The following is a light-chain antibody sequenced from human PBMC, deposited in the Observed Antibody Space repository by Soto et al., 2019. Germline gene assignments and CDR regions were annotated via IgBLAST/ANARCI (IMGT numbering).Light chain of an antibody. CDR3: QQYGNSPVT. J-gene: IGKJ3*01. Sequence: EIVLTQSPGTLSLSPGERATLSCWASESVTKNFLAWYQQKPGQSPRLLMYGAAYRPTGIPDRFSGSGSGEDFTLTISRLEPEGFAVYFCQQYGNSPVTFGPGTKVDVK. V-gene: IGKV3-20*01. CDR2: GAA. CDR1: ESVTKNF.